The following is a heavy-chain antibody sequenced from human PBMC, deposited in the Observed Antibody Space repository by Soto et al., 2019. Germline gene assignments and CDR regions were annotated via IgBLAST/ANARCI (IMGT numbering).Heavy chain of an antibody. CDR3: ARDPAPDGYYGMDV. CDR2: ISSSSSHI. V-gene: IGHV3-21*01. J-gene: IGHJ6*02. CDR1: DFSFSTYN. Sequence: EVQLVESGGGLVKPGGSLRLSCVASDFSFSTYNMNWVRQAPGKGLEWVSFISSSSSHIHYADSVKGRFTISRDNAKSSRYLQMNSLRAEDTGVYYCARDPAPDGYYGMDVWGQGTTVTVSS. D-gene: IGHD2-2*01.